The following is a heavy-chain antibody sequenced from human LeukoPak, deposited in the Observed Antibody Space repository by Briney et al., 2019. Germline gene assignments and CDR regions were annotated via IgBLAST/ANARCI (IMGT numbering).Heavy chain of an antibody. CDR1: GGPISSHY. J-gene: IGHJ3*02. CDR2: IYHSGNT. D-gene: IGHD6-13*01. Sequence: SETLSLTCTVSGGPISSHYWTWIRQPPGRGLEWIGYIYHSGNTYDNPSLKSRVTISLDTSKNQFSLKLSSVTAADTAVYHCARALTYSSSSVSAFDIWGQGTMVTVSS. CDR3: ARALTYSSSSVSAFDI. V-gene: IGHV4-59*11.